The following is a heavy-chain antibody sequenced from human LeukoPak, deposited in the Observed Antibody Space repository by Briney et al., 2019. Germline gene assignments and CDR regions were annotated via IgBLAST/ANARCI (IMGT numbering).Heavy chain of an antibody. V-gene: IGHV3-30*18. CDR1: GLTFSDYG. J-gene: IGHJ4*02. D-gene: IGHD2/OR15-2a*01. CDR3: AKETYLSLDY. CDR2: ISYDGSNK. Sequence: GGSLRLSCEASGLTFSDYGMHWVRQAPGRGLEWVALISYDGSNKYYADSVKGRFTISRDNSKNTLYLQMNSLRAEDTAVYYCAKETYLSLDYWGQGTLVTVSS.